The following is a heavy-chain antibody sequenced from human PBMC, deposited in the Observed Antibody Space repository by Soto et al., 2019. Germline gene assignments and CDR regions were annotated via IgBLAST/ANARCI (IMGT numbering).Heavy chain of an antibody. CDR3: GRHSCDV. V-gene: IGHV4-39*01. Sequence: PCKTLSLTCTVFGGSISSGLYYWDGIRQPQGKGLEWIGNIYFSGSTYYNPSLRSRVSISVDTSNNQFSLELSSVTAADTAVYFCGRHSCDV. J-gene: IGHJ3*01. CDR2: IYFSGST. CDR1: GGSISSGLYY.